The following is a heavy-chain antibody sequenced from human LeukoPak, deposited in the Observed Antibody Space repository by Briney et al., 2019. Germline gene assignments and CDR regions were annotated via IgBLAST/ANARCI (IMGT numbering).Heavy chain of an antibody. J-gene: IGHJ4*02. V-gene: IGHV3-48*04. CDR1: GFAFSGYS. D-gene: IGHD4-17*01. Sequence: GGSLRLSCAASGFAFSGYSMNWIRQAPGKGLEWGAYISYSSYTIHYADSVKGRFTISRDNAKNSLYLQMNSLRAEDTAMYYCARDGDGNFDYWGQGTLFTVSS. CDR3: ARDGDGNFDY. CDR2: ISYSSYTI.